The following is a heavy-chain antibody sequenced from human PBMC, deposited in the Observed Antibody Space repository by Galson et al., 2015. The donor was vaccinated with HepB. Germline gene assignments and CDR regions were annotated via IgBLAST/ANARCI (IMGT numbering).Heavy chain of an antibody. CDR1: GFSLTTSGVR. CDR2: IDWDDEK. Sequence: PALVKPTQTLTLTCTFSGFSLTTSGVRVGWIRQPPGNALEWVARIDWDDEKFYTPSLKTRLTISKDTSKNQVVLKMTNMDPVDTATYYCARIRGWGDAFDMWGQGTRVTVSS. V-gene: IGHV2-70*04. J-gene: IGHJ3*02. CDR3: ARIRGWGDAFDM. D-gene: IGHD6-19*01.